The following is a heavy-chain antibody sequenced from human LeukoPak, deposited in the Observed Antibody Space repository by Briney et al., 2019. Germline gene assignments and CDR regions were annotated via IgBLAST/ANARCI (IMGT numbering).Heavy chain of an antibody. CDR1: GFTFEDYA. Sequence: GGSLRLSCAASGFTFEDYAMHWVRQAPGKGLEWVSGISWNSGSIGYADSVKGRFTISRDNAKNSLYLQMNSLRAEDTALYYCAKDMGGQWLVPRDFDYWGQGTLVTVSS. CDR2: ISWNSGSI. D-gene: IGHD6-19*01. CDR3: AKDMGGQWLVPRDFDY. V-gene: IGHV3-9*01. J-gene: IGHJ4*02.